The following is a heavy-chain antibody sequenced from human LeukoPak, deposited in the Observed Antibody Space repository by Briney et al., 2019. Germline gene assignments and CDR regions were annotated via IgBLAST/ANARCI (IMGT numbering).Heavy chain of an antibody. Sequence: GGSLRLSCEASGLTFNKYWMTWVRQAPGKGLEWVAVISYDGSNKYYADSVKGRFTISRDNSKNTLYLQMNSLRAEDTAVYYCARDQAYYGDYYYYMDVWGKGTTVTVSS. V-gene: IGHV3-30*03. CDR2: ISYDGSNK. D-gene: IGHD4-17*01. CDR3: ARDQAYYGDYYYYMDV. CDR1: GLTFNKYW. J-gene: IGHJ6*03.